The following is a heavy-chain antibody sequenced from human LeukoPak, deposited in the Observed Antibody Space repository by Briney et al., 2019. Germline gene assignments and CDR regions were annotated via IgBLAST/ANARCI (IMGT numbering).Heavy chain of an antibody. J-gene: IGHJ4*02. CDR1: GFTFSSYW. Sequence: GGSLRLSCAASGFTFSSYWMHWVRQAPGKGLVWVSRINTDGSSTSYADSVKGRFTISRDNAKNTLDLQMNSLRAEDTAIYYCAKGRISSSWYQGYYFDYWGQGTLVTVSS. V-gene: IGHV3-74*01. CDR3: AKGRISSSWYQGYYFDY. D-gene: IGHD6-13*01. CDR2: INTDGSST.